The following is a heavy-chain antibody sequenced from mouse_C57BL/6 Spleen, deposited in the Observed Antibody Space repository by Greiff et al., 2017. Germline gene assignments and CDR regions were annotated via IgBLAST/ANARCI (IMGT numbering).Heavy chain of an antibody. J-gene: IGHJ4*01. V-gene: IGHV1-69*01. Sequence: VQLQQPGAELVMPGASVKLSCKASGYTFTSYWMHWVKQRPGQGLEWIGEIDPSDSYTNYNQKFKGKSTLTVDKSSSTAYMQLSSLTSEDSAVYYCARYYYDGAMDYWGQGTSVTVSS. CDR2: IDPSDSYT. D-gene: IGHD2-4*01. CDR3: ARYYYDGAMDY. CDR1: GYTFTSYW.